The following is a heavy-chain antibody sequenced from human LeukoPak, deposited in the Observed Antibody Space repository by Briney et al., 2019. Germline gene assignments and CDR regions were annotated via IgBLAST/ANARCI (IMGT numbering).Heavy chain of an antibody. V-gene: IGHV4-61*02. Sequence: SETLSLTCTVSGGSINSGSYYWSWIRQPAGKGLEWIGRIDTSGSTNYNPSLKSRVTISVDTSKNQFSLKLSSVTAADTAVYYCVRRSPRNYYDSSGYYSPFDYWGQGTLVTVSS. CDR1: GGSINSGSYY. CDR2: IDTSGST. J-gene: IGHJ4*02. CDR3: VRRSPRNYYDSSGYYSPFDY. D-gene: IGHD3-22*01.